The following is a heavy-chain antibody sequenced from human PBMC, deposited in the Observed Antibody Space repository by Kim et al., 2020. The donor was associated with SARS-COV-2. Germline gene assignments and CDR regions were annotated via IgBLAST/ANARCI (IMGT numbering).Heavy chain of an antibody. CDR3: ARDPLETSDGMDV. CDR2: ISSSSSYT. V-gene: IGHV3-11*06. J-gene: IGHJ6*02. D-gene: IGHD3-16*02. Sequence: GGSLRLSCAASGFTFSDYYMSWIRQAPGKGLEWVSYISSSSSYTNYVDSVKGRFTISRDNAKNSLYLQMNSLRAEDTAVYYCARDPLETSDGMDVWGQGTTVTVSS. CDR1: GFTFSDYY.